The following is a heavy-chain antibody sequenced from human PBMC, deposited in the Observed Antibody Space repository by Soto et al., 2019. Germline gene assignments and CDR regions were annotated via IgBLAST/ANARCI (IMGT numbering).Heavy chain of an antibody. V-gene: IGHV1-69*01. J-gene: IGHJ4*02. D-gene: IGHD6-13*01. CDR3: ASTSLGYSSSIDY. Sequence: QVQLVQSGAEVKKPGSSVKVSCKASGGTFSSYAISWVRQAPGQGLEWMGGITPIFGTANYAQTFQGRVPFTADESKSTAYMELSRLRSEDTTVYYCASTSLGYSSSIDYWGLGTLVTVSS. CDR2: ITPIFGTA. CDR1: GGTFSSYA.